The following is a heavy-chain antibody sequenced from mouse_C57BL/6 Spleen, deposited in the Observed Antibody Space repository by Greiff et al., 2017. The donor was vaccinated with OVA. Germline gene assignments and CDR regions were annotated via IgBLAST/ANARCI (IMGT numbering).Heavy chain of an antibody. CDR2: ISYDGSN. CDR3: ARAGGNFDYAMDY. Sequence: EVQLVESGPGLVKPSQSLSLTCSVTGYSITSGYYWNWIRQFPGNKLEWMGYISYDGSNNYNPSLKNRISITRDTSKNQFFLKLNSVTTEDTATYYCARAGGNFDYAMDYWGQGTSVTVSS. CDR1: GYSITSGYY. J-gene: IGHJ4*01. V-gene: IGHV3-6*01. D-gene: IGHD2-1*01.